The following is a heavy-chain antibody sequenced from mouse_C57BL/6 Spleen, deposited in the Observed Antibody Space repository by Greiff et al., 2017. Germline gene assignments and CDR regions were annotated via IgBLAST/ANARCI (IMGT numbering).Heavy chain of an antibody. CDR3: TRYYYYGSSYAMDY. J-gene: IGHJ4*01. D-gene: IGHD1-1*01. V-gene: IGHV1-15*01. CDR2: IDPETGGT. Sequence: QVQLKESGAELVRPGASVTLSCKASGYTFTDYEMHWVKQTPVHGLEWIGAIDPETGGTAYNQKFKGKAILTADKSYSTAYMELRSLTSEDSAVYYCTRYYYYGSSYAMDYWGQGTSVTVSS. CDR1: GYTFTDYE.